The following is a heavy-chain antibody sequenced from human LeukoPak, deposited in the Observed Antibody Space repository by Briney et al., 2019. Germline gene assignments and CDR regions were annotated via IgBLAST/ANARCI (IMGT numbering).Heavy chain of an antibody. CDR3: ARLQGGYSYGDFDY. D-gene: IGHD5-18*01. V-gene: IGHV1-69*13. Sequence: GASVKVSCKASGGTFSSYAISWVRQAPGQGLEWMGGIIPIFGTANYAQKFQGRVTITADESTSTAYMELSSLRSEDTAVYYCARLQGGYSYGDFDYSGQGTLVTVSS. J-gene: IGHJ4*02. CDR1: GGTFSSYA. CDR2: IIPIFGTA.